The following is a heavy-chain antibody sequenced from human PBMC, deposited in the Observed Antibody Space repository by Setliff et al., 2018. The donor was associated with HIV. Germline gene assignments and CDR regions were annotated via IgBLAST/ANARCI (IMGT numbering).Heavy chain of an antibody. CDR3: AKVPGGYYGMDV. J-gene: IGHJ6*02. CDR1: GFTFSAYT. Sequence: GGSLRLSCVASGFTFSAYTMNWVRQAPGKGLEWVAFIRYDGSNKYYADSVKGRFTISRDNSKNTLYLQMNSLRAEDTAVYYCAKVPGGYYGMDVWGQGTTVTVSS. V-gene: IGHV3-30*02. D-gene: IGHD3-16*01. CDR2: IRYDGSNK.